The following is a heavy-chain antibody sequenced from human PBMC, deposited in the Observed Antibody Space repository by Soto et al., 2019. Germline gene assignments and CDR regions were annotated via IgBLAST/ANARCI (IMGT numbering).Heavy chain of an antibody. CDR3: ERGINYGDYSGWFDH. Sequence: QVQLVQSGAEVKKPGASVKVSCKASGYIFTNYDINWVRQATGQGLEYLGWINPNSGNTGYVQKFKGRVTMTRNTSINTTYMELNSLNTEKTAVNYCERGINYGDYSGWFDHWGQGTLVTVSS. J-gene: IGHJ5*02. V-gene: IGHV1-8*01. D-gene: IGHD4-17*01. CDR1: GYIFTNYD. CDR2: INPNSGNT.